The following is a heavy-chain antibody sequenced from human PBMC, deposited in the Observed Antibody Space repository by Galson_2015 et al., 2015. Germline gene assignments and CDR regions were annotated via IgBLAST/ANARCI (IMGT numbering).Heavy chain of an antibody. Sequence: SLRLSCAASGFTFSSYSMNWVRQAPGMGLEWVSYILSSGDTIYYGDSVKGRFTISRDNAKNSLYLQMNSLRDEDTAVYYCARDHQYSFDYWGQGTLVTVSS. CDR1: GFTFSSYS. CDR3: ARDHQYSFDY. CDR2: ILSSGDTI. D-gene: IGHD2-21*01. J-gene: IGHJ4*02. V-gene: IGHV3-48*02.